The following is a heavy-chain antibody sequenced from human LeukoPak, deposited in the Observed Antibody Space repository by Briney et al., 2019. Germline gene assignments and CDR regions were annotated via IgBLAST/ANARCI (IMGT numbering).Heavy chain of an antibody. J-gene: IGHJ4*02. V-gene: IGHV3-33*08. CDR1: GFTFSSYG. CDR2: IWYDGSNK. Sequence: PGRSLRLSCAASGFTFSSYGMHWVRQAPGKGLEWVAVIWYDGSNKYYADSVKGRFTISRDNSKHTLYVQMNSLRAEDRAVYYCESTAAAGYYFDYWGQGTLVTVSS. D-gene: IGHD6-13*01. CDR3: ESTAAAGYYFDY.